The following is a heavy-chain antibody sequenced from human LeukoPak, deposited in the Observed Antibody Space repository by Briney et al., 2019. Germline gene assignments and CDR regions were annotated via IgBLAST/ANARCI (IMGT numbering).Heavy chain of an antibody. J-gene: IGHJ3*02. CDR3: ATYWRYFDWLLSDI. CDR2: IKQDGSEN. V-gene: IGHV3-7*05. CDR1: GFXFNSYW. Sequence: PGGSLRLSCEASGFXFNSYWISWVRQAPGKGLEWVANIKQDGSENYYVDSVKGRFTISRDNAKNSLYLQMNSLRAEDTAVYYCATYWRYFDWLLSDIWGLGTMVTVSS. D-gene: IGHD3-9*01.